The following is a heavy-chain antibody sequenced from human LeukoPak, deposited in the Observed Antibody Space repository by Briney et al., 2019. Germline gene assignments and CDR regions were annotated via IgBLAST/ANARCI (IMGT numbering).Heavy chain of an antibody. J-gene: IGHJ6*02. CDR3: ARATPYYYSMDV. V-gene: IGHV4-59*08. CDR2: IYYSGST. D-gene: IGHD5-12*01. CDR1: GGSISSYY. Sequence: SETLSLTCTVSGGSISSYYWSWIRQPPGKGLEWIGYIYYSGSTNYNPSLKSRVTISVDTSKNQFSLKLSSVTAADTAVYYCARATPYYYSMDVWGQGTTVTVSS.